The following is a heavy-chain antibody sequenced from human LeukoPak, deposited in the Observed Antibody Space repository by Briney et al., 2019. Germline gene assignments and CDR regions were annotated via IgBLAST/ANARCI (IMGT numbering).Heavy chain of an antibody. CDR3: ARGQWLVPLMDV. CDR1: GGTFSSYA. D-gene: IGHD6-19*01. CDR2: IIPILNIA. V-gene: IGHV1-69*04. J-gene: IGHJ6*02. Sequence: GASVKVSCKASGGTFSSYAISWVRQAPGQGLEWMGRIIPILNIANYAQKFQGRVTITADKSTSTAYMELSSLRSEDTAVYYCARGQWLVPLMDVWGQGTTVTVSS.